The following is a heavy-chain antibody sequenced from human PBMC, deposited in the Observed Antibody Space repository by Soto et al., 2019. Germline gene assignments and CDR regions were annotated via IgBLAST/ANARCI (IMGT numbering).Heavy chain of an antibody. D-gene: IGHD3-9*01. CDR2: ISYDGSNK. Sequence: QVQLVESGGGVVQPGRSLRLSCAASGFTFSSYAMHWVRQAPGKGLEWVAVISYDGSNKYYADSVKGRFTISRDNSKNTLYLQMNSLRAEDTAVYYCARGDDILTGYGEVDYRGQGTLVTVSS. CDR3: ARGDDILTGYGEVDY. CDR1: GFTFSSYA. J-gene: IGHJ4*02. V-gene: IGHV3-30-3*01.